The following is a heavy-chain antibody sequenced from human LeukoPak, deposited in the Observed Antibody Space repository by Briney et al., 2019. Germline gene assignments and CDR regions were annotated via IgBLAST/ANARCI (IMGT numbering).Heavy chain of an antibody. CDR2: INHSGST. J-gene: IGHJ4*02. CDR3: VRRIDY. CDR1: GGSFSGYY. Sequence: SETLSFTCAVYGGSFSGYYWSWIRQPPGKGLEWIGEINHSGSTNYNPSLKSRVTISVDTSKNQFSLKLSSVTAADTAVYYCVRRIDYWGQGTLVTVSS. V-gene: IGHV4-34*01.